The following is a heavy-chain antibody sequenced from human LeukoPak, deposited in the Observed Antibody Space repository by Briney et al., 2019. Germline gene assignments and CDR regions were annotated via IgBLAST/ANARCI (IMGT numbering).Heavy chain of an antibody. J-gene: IGHJ4*02. CDR1: RFSFSNYA. CDR2: ISHDGINT. V-gene: IGHV3-30*18. CDR3: AKDDPYCSSTSCYLDY. Sequence: PGGSLRLSCAASRFSFSNYAMHWVRQDSGRGLEWLAVISHDGINTYYADSVKGRFTISRDNSKNTLYLQMNSLRAEDTAVYYCAKDDPYCSSTSCYLDYWGQGTLVTVSS. D-gene: IGHD2-2*01.